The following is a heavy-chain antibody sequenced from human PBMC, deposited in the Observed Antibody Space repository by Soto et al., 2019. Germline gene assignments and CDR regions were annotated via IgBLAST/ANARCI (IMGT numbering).Heavy chain of an antibody. CDR3: ARVYCTNGVCYQFDY. D-gene: IGHD2-8*01. V-gene: IGHV4-59*01. J-gene: IGHJ4*02. CDR1: SGSISSYY. Sequence: SETLSLTCTVSSGSISSYYWSWIRQPPGKGLEWIGYIYYSGSTNYNPSLKSRVTISVDTSKNQFSLKLSSVTAADTAVYYCARVYCTNGVCYQFDYWGQGTLVTVSS. CDR2: IYYSGST.